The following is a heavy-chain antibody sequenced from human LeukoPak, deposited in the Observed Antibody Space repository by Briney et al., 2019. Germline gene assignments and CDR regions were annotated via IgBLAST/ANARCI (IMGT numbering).Heavy chain of an antibody. CDR3: GKSIGVVVPAALDY. CDR2: ISSGDST. Sequence: GGSLRLSCAASGFTFSSYAMSWVRQAPRKRLEWVSSISSGDSTYYTDSVKGRFTISRDNSKNTLYLQMNSLRAEDTAVYYCGKSIGVVVPAALDYWGQGTLVTVSS. V-gene: IGHV3-23*01. D-gene: IGHD2-2*01. J-gene: IGHJ4*02. CDR1: GFTFSSYA.